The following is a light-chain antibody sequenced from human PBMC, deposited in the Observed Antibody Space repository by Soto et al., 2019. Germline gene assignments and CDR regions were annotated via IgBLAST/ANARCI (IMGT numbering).Light chain of an antibody. J-gene: IGKJ1*01. V-gene: IGKV3-20*01. CDR3: QQYGSSPGT. CDR1: QSVSSSY. CDR2: GAS. Sequence: EIVLTQSPGTLSLSPGERATLSCRASQSVSSSYFAWYQQQPGQAPRLLIYGASSRATGIPDRFSGSGSGTDFTLTISRLEPEDFAVYYCQQYGSSPGTFGQGTKVEIK.